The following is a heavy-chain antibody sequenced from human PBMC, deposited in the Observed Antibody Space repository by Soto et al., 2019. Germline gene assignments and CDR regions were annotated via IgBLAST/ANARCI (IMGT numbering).Heavy chain of an antibody. D-gene: IGHD2-21*01. Sequence: QLQLQESGSGLVKPSQTLSLTCAVSGGSISSGGYSWSWIRQPPGKGLEWIGYIYHSGSTYYNPSLKSRVTISVDSSENQFSLKLSSVTVADSAVYYCAGVRGPYCGGECYPPTPNWFDPWGQGTLVTVSS. CDR2: IYHSGST. V-gene: IGHV4-30-2*01. CDR1: GGSISSGGYS. J-gene: IGHJ5*02. CDR3: AGVRGPYCGGECYPPTPNWFDP.